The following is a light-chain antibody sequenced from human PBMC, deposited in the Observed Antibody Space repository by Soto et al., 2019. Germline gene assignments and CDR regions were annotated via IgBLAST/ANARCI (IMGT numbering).Light chain of an antibody. CDR3: QQYGSSGT. V-gene: IGKV3-15*01. CDR2: GAF. CDR1: QSVSSN. J-gene: IGKJ1*01. Sequence: EIVMTQSPVTLSVSPGERATLSCRASQSVSSNLAWYQQKPGQAPSLLIYGAFTRATGIPARFSGTGSGTEFTLTISSLQSEDFAVYYCQQYGSSGTFGQGTKVEIK.